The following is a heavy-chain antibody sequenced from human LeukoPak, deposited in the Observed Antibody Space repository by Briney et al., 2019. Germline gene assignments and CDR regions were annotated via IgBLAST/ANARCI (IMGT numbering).Heavy chain of an antibody. J-gene: IGHJ6*03. V-gene: IGHV4-34*01. CDR2: INHSGST. D-gene: IGHD6-13*01. CDR1: GGSFSGYY. CDR3: ARLTGYSSSWVGYYYMDV. Sequence: PSETLSLTCAVYGGSFSGYYWSWIRQPPGKGLEWIGEINHSGSTNYNPSLKSRVTISVDTSKNQFSLKLSSVTAADTAVYYCARLTGYSSSWVGYYYMDVWGKGTTVTVSS.